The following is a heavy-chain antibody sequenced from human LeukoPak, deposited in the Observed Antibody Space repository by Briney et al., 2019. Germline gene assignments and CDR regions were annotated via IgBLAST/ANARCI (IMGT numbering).Heavy chain of an antibody. CDR1: GGSISSYY. CDR2: IYYSGST. V-gene: IGHV4-59*01. Sequence: SETLSLTCTVSGGSISSYYWSWIRQPPGKGLEWIGYIYYSGSTNYNPSLKSRVTISVDTSKNQFSLKLSSVTAADTAVYYCARGEDGYRNFGYWGQGTLVTVSS. CDR3: ARGEDGYRNFGY. J-gene: IGHJ4*02. D-gene: IGHD5-24*01.